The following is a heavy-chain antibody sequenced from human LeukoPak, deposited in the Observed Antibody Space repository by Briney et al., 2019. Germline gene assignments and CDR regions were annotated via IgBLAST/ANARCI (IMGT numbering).Heavy chain of an antibody. D-gene: IGHD3-22*01. V-gene: IGHV4-39*01. Sequence: SETLSLTCTVSGGSISSSSYYWGWIRQPPGKGLEWIGSIYYSGSTYYNPSLKSRVTISVDTSKNQFSLKLSSVTAADTAVYYCARQAERYYDSSGYFDYWGQGTLVTVPS. CDR2: IYYSGST. CDR3: ARQAERYYDSSGYFDY. CDR1: GGSISSSSYY. J-gene: IGHJ4*02.